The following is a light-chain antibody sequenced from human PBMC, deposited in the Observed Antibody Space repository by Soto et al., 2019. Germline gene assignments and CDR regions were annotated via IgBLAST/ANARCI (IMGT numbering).Light chain of an antibody. J-gene: IGKJ3*01. V-gene: IGKV3-11*01. Sequence: EIVLTQSPAILSLSPGERATLSCRASQSVSSYLAWYQQKPGQAPRVLIYDASNRATGIPARFSGSGSGTDFTLPISSLEPEDFAVYYCQQRSNWPLFGPGKKLDIK. CDR2: DAS. CDR1: QSVSSY. CDR3: QQRSNWPL.